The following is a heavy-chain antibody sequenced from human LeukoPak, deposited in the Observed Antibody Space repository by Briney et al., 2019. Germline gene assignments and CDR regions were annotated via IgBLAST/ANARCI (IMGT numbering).Heavy chain of an antibody. J-gene: IGHJ5*02. CDR3: AKDQSYYYASGSSYNWFDP. CDR2: ISYDGSNK. V-gene: IGHV3-30*18. CDR1: GFTFSAYG. Sequence: VGSLRLSRAASGFTFSAYGMHWVRQAPGKGLECVAVISYDGSNKYYADSVQGRFTISRDNPRNTLFLQMNSLIHEDTAVYYCAKDQSYYYASGSSYNWFDPWGQGTLVTVSS. D-gene: IGHD3-10*01.